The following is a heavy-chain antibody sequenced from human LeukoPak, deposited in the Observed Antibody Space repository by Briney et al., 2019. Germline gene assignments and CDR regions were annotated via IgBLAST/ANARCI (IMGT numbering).Heavy chain of an antibody. D-gene: IGHD3-3*01. J-gene: IGHJ3*02. CDR3: AVITIFGWARRERPFDI. Sequence: GGSLRLSCAASGFTFSSYSMNWVRQAPGKGLEWVSAISGSGGSTYYADSVKGRFTISRDNSKNTLYLQMNSLRAEDTAVYYCAVITIFGWARRERPFDIWGQGTMVTVSS. V-gene: IGHV3-23*01. CDR2: ISGSGGST. CDR1: GFTFSSYS.